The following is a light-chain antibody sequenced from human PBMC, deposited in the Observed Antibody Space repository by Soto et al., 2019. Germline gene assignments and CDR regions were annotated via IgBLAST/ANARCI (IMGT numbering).Light chain of an antibody. CDR3: QQYGNSPRYS. CDR2: AVS. V-gene: IGKV3-20*01. J-gene: IGKJ2*03. Sequence: EIVLTQSPGTLSLSPGERATLSCRASQSVDSRYLAWYQQKPGKAPRLLIYAVSSRATGIPDRFSGSGSGTDFTLTISRLEPEDFAEYYCQQYGNSPRYSFGQGTKLELK. CDR1: QSVDSRY.